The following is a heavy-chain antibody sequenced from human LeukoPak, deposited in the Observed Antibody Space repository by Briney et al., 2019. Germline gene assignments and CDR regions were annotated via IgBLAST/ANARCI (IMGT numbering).Heavy chain of an antibody. J-gene: IGHJ5*02. CDR2: INSDGSST. D-gene: IGHD5-12*01. CDR3: ARDFSPRRSGYDLTTFDP. CDR1: GFTFSSYW. Sequence: GGSLRLSCAASGFTFSSYWMHWVRQAPGKGLVWVSRINSDGSSTSYADSVKGRFTISRDNAKNTLYLQMNSLRAEDTAVYYCARDFSPRRSGYDLTTFDPWGQGTLVTVSS. V-gene: IGHV3-74*01.